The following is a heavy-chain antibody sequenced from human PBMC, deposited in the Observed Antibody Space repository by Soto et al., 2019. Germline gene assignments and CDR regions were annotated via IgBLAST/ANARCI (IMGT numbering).Heavy chain of an antibody. CDR3: ESFCSIRSWSLRYFD. CDR1: CDSISSSTYY. CDR2: IYYSGST. J-gene: IGHJ4*01. D-gene: IGHD6-13*01. Sequence: PWETLSLTCTVSCDSISSSTYYWGWIRQPPGKGLEWVGSIYYSGSTYYNPSLKSRVTISVDRSKNQFSLKLSSLTAADSSGYYGESFCSIRSWSLRYFD. V-gene: IGHV4-39*01.